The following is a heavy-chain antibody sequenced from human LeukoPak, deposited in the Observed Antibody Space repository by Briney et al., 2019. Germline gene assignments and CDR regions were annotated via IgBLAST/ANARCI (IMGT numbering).Heavy chain of an antibody. D-gene: IGHD5-12*01. J-gene: IGHJ4*02. Sequence: SETLSLTCAVYGGSFSGYYWSWIRQPPGKGLEWIGEINHSGSTNYNPSLKSRVTISVDTSKNQFSLKLSSVTAADTAVYYWARGATTYYFDYWGQGTLVTVSS. CDR2: INHSGST. CDR1: GGSFSGYY. CDR3: ARGATTYYFDY. V-gene: IGHV4-34*01.